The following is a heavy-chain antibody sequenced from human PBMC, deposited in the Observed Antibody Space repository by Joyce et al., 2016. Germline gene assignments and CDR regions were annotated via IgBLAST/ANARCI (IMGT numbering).Heavy chain of an antibody. CDR1: GLTLSNYC. D-gene: IGHD6-25*01. Sequence: QVQLVESGGGVVQPGRSLRLSCAASGLTLSNYCVHWVRKVPGKGVGWVAVISYDGIYKYYADSVKGLFTISRDNSKNTVFLEMNSLRTEDTAVYYCAKILTATYSSGWFLDYWGQGTLVTVSS. CDR2: ISYDGIYK. J-gene: IGHJ4*02. CDR3: AKILTATYSSGWFLDY. V-gene: IGHV3-30*18.